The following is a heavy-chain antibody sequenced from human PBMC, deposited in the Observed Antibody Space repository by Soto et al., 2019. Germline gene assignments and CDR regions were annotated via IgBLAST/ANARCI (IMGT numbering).Heavy chain of an antibody. CDR3: ARERRMTTFAVAFDY. CDR1: GCSISSGGYY. V-gene: IGHV4-31*03. J-gene: IGHJ4*02. CDR2: IYYSWST. D-gene: IGHD3-16*01. Sequence: SETLSLTCTVSGCSISSGGYYWSWIRQHPGKGLEWIGYIYYSWSTYYNPSLKSRVTISVDTSKNQFSLKLSSVTAADTAVYYCARERRMTTFAVAFDYWGQGALVTVSS.